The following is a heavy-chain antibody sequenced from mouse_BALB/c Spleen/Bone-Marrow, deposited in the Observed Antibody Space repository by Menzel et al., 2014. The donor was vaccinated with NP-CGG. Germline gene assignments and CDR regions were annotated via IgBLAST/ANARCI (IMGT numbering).Heavy chain of an antibody. Sequence: VKLQESGPGLVSPSQSLSITCTVSGFSLTSYGLHWVRQPPGKGLEWLGVIWAGGSTNYNSALMSRLSISKDNSKSQVFLKMNSLQTDDTAMYYCARPTPRYFAMDYWGQGTSVTVSS. CDR2: IWAGGST. CDR1: GFSLTSYG. V-gene: IGHV2-9*02. D-gene: IGHD6-1*01. CDR3: ARPTPRYFAMDY. J-gene: IGHJ4*01.